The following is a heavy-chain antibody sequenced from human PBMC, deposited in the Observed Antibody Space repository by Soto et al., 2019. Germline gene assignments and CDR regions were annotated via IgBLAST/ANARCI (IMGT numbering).Heavy chain of an antibody. CDR1: GYTFTTYC. D-gene: IGHD6-6*01. CDR3: AVYSSSGGVDAFDI. J-gene: IGHJ3*02. V-gene: IGHV1-2*04. Sequence: ASVKVSCKASGYTFTTYCMHWVRQAPGQGLEWMGWINPNSGGTNYAQKFQGWVTMTRDTSISTAYMELSRLRSDDTAVYYCAVYSSSGGVDAFDIWGQGTMVTVSS. CDR2: INPNSGGT.